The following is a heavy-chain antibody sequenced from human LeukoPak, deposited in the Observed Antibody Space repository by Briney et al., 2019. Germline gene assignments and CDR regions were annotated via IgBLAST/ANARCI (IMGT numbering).Heavy chain of an antibody. V-gene: IGHV4-59*11. Sequence: SETLSLTSTVPGGSLSSPYWSCIRQPPGKGLEWIGYIYYSGSTNYNPFFKSRVTISVDTSKNQFSLKLSSVTAADTAVYYCARTLRGIAARPVGFDYWGQGTLVTVSS. CDR1: GGSLSSPY. D-gene: IGHD6-6*01. J-gene: IGHJ4*02. CDR2: IYYSGST. CDR3: ARTLRGIAARPVGFDY.